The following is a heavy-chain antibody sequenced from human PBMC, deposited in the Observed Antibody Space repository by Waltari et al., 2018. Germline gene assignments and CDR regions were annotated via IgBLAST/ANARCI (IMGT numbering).Heavy chain of an antibody. V-gene: IGHV4-39*07. CDR1: GGSISSSSYY. Sequence: QLQLQESGPGLVKPSETLSLTCTVSGGSISSSSYYWGWIRQPPGKGLEWIGSIYYSGRTYYNPSLKGRVTISVDTSKNQFSLKLSSVTAADTAVYYCARGKGYYDFWSGYPYPYYFDYWGQGTLVTVSS. D-gene: IGHD3-3*01. CDR3: ARGKGYYDFWSGYPYPYYFDY. CDR2: IYYSGRT. J-gene: IGHJ4*02.